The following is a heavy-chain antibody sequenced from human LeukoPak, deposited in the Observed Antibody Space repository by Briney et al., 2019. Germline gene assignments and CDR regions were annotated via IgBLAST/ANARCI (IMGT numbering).Heavy chain of an antibody. Sequence: SETLSLTCTVSGGSISSSSYYWGWIRRPPGKGLEWIGSIYYSGSTYYNPSLKSRVTVSVDTSKDQFSLKLSSVSAADTAVYYCVRGSTLRHYQYWGQGTLVTVSS. D-gene: IGHD3-16*01. CDR2: IYYSGST. V-gene: IGHV4-39*01. CDR1: GGSISSSSYY. J-gene: IGHJ4*02. CDR3: VRGSTLRHYQY.